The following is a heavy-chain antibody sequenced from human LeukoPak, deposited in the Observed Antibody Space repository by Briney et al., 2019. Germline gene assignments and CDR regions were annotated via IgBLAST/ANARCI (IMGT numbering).Heavy chain of an antibody. V-gene: IGHV3-7*01. D-gene: IGHD3-16*01. CDR2: IKQDGSEK. Sequence: GGSLRLSCAASGFTFSSSAMSWVRQAPGKGLEWVANIKQDGSEKYYVDSVKGRFTISRDNAKNSLYLQMNSLRAEDTAVYYCARGYDYVWGITDYWGQGTLVTVSS. CDR3: ARGYDYVWGITDY. J-gene: IGHJ4*02. CDR1: GFTFSSSA.